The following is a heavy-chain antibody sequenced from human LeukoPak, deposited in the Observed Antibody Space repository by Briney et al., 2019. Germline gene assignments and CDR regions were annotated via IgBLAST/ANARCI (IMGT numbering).Heavy chain of an antibody. CDR2: ISSSSSYI. J-gene: IGHJ4*02. Sequence: GGSLRLSCAASRFTFSSYSMNWVRQAPGKGLEWVSSISSSSSYIYYADSVKGRFTISRDNAKNSLYLQMNSLRAEATAVYYCAKGASDIVVVTSIYYFDYWGQGTLVTVSS. V-gene: IGHV3-21*01. D-gene: IGHD2-2*01. CDR3: AKGASDIVVVTSIYYFDY. CDR1: RFTFSSYS.